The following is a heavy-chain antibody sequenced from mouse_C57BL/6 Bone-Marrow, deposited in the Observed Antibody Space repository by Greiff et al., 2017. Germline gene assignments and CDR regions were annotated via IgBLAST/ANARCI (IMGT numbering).Heavy chain of an antibody. CDR1: GYTFTSYW. CDR2: IYPSDSET. J-gene: IGHJ2*01. CDR3: AIIEDVYRYYFDY. Sequence: QVQLQQPGAELVRPGSSVKLSCKASGYTFTSYWMDWVKQRPGQGLEWIGNIYPSDSETHYNQKFKDKATLTVDKSSSTAYMQLRSLTSEDSSVYYCAIIEDVYRYYFDYWGQGTTLTVSS. V-gene: IGHV1-61*01.